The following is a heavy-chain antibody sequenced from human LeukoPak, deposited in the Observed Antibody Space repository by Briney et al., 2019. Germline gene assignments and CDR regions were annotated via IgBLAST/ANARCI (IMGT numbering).Heavy chain of an antibody. D-gene: IGHD2-21*01. Sequence: SVKVSCKASGYTFTGYYMHWVRQAPGQGLEWMGWINPNNGGTNYAQKFQGRVTMTRDTSISTAYMELSRLRSDDTAVYYCARRGGTYFNFDYWGQGFLVTVSS. CDR3: ARRGGTYFNFDY. CDR2: INPNNGGT. CDR1: GYTFTGYY. J-gene: IGHJ4*02. V-gene: IGHV1-2*02.